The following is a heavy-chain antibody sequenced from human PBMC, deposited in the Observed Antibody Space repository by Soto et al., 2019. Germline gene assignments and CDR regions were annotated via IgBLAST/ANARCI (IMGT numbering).Heavy chain of an antibody. CDR1: GDLFNNYA. CDR3: ARDRPPGSLYGMDA. J-gene: IGHJ6*02. CDR2: ISADSGYT. Sequence: QVQLVQSGAEVKEPGSSVKVSCKATGDLFNNYAFNWVRQAPGHGLEWMGWISADSGYTQYAQFFQGRVTMTRDTSRNTGYMTLRDLTSDDTGIYYCARDRPPGSLYGMDAWGQGTAVTVSS. V-gene: IGHV1-18*01.